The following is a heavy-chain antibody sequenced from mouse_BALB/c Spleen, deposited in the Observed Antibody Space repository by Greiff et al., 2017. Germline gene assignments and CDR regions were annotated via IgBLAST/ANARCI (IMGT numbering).Heavy chain of an antibody. J-gene: IGHJ4*01. CDR1: GYTFTDYN. D-gene: IGHD1-1*02. V-gene: IGHV1-18*01. Sequence: VQLQQSGPELVKPGASVKIPCKASGYTFTDYNMDWVQQSHGKSLEWIGDINPNNGGTIYNQKFKGKATLTVDKSSSTAYMELRSLTSEDTAVYYCALWSPYYYAMDYWGQGTSVTVSS. CDR3: ALWSPYYYAMDY. CDR2: INPNNGGT.